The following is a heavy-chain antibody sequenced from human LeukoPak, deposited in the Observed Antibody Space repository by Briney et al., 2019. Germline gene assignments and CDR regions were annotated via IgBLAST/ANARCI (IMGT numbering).Heavy chain of an antibody. V-gene: IGHV3-30*04. Sequence: QTGGSLRLSRAASGFTFSTYAIHWVRQAPGKGLEWVAVISYDGSYKDYADSVKGRFTISRDNSKNTLYLQMNSLRAEDTAVYFCARGARKGDDYGGFFDYWGQGTLVTVSS. CDR2: ISYDGSYK. CDR3: ARGARKGDDYGGFFDY. CDR1: GFTFSTYA. D-gene: IGHD4-23*01. J-gene: IGHJ4*02.